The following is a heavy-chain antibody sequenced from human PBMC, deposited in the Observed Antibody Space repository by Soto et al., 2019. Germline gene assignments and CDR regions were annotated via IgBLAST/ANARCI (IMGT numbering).Heavy chain of an antibody. D-gene: IGHD2-15*01. V-gene: IGHV4-4*02. CDR1: GASISSDNR. Sequence: QVQLQESGPGLVKPSGTLSLTCAVSGASISSDNRWTWVRQPPGEGLEWIGEISQSGTTKYNPSLASRVTISVDKSKNQFSLRLTSMTAADTAVYYCAKKVPAALRIYYFFGLDVWGQGTTVTVSS. CDR3: AKKVPAALRIYYFFGLDV. CDR2: ISQSGTT. J-gene: IGHJ6*02.